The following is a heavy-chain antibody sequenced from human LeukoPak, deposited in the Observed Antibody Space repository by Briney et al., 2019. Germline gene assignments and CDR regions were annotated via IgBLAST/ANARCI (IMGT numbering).Heavy chain of an antibody. Sequence: QSGGSLRLSCAASGFTFDDHAMHWVRQAPGKGLEWVSGISWNSGTIGYADSVKGRFTISRDNAKNSLYLQMNSLRAEDTALYYCAKDITPTIPVAGIDYWGQGTLVTVSS. CDR3: AKDITPTIPVAGIDY. CDR1: GFTFDDHA. CDR2: ISWNSGTI. D-gene: IGHD6-19*01. V-gene: IGHV3-9*01. J-gene: IGHJ4*02.